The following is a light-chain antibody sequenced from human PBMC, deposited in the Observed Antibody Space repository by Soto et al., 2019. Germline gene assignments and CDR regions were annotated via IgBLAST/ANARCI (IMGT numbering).Light chain of an antibody. CDR1: QGIRNY. CDR2: GAS. CDR3: QKYTSVPLT. V-gene: IGKV1-27*01. Sequence: DVQMTQSPSSLSASVGDRVTITCRASQGIRNYLACYQQKPGKVPKLLIYGASTLQSGVPSRFSGSGYGTEFTLTISSLQPEDVATYYCQKYTSVPLTFGGGTKEAIK. J-gene: IGKJ4*01.